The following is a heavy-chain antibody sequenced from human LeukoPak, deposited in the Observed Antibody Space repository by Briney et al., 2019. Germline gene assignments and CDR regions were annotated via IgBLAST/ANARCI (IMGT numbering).Heavy chain of an antibody. V-gene: IGHV1-18*01. Sequence: GASVKVSCKASGYTFTSYGISWVRQAPGQGLEWMGWISAYNGNTNYAQKFQGRVTITADESTSTAYMELSSLRSEDTAVYYCASTNSSSWYDPDQRAFDIWGQGTMVTVSS. J-gene: IGHJ3*02. CDR2: ISAYNGNT. CDR3: ASTNSSSWYDPDQRAFDI. D-gene: IGHD6-13*01. CDR1: GYTFTSYG.